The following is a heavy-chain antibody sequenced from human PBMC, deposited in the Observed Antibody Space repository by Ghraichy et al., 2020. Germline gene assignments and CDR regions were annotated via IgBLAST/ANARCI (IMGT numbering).Heavy chain of an antibody. V-gene: IGHV3-7*01. CDR2: IKEDGSEK. Sequence: GGSLRLSCAASGFTFSDYWMSWVRQAPGKGLEWVAYIKEDGSEKHYVDSVKGRFTISRDNAKNSLYVQMNSLRTEDTAVYYCARGLWAGHCTSASCHPNWFDPWGQGTLVTGSP. J-gene: IGHJ5*02. D-gene: IGHD2-2*01. CDR3: ARGLWAGHCTSASCHPNWFDP. CDR1: GFTFSDYW.